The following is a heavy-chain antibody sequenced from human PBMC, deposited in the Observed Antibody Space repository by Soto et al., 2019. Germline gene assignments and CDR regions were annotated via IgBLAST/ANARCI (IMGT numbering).Heavy chain of an antibody. Sequence: ASVKVSCKPSGYTLNTYYLHWVRQAPGQGLEWMGIIHPSGGGSTYAQKFLGRVTMTRDTSTSTVFMELSSLRSADTAVYYCARGAHLAVVTASFDYWGQGTLVTVSS. V-gene: IGHV1-46*02. D-gene: IGHD2-21*02. CDR1: GYTLNTYY. CDR3: ARGAHLAVVTASFDY. J-gene: IGHJ4*02. CDR2: IHPSGGGS.